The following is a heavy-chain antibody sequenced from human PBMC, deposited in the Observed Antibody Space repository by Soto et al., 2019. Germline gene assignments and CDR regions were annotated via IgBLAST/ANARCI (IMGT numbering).Heavy chain of an antibody. V-gene: IGHV4-31*02. Sequence: SETLSLTCTVSGGSIGSGGYYWSWIRQHPGTGLEWIGHISYSGSTYYNTSLKSRVTISVDTSKNQFSLKLSSVTAADTAVYYCARGLGWELGWFDPWGQGTLVTVS. CDR1: GGSIGSGGYY. D-gene: IGHD1-26*01. CDR2: ISYSGST. CDR3: ARGLGWELGWFDP. J-gene: IGHJ5*02.